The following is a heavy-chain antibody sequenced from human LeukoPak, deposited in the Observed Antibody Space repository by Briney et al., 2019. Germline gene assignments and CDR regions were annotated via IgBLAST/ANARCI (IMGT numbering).Heavy chain of an antibody. D-gene: IGHD2-2*01. V-gene: IGHV3-48*04. CDR3: ARETFCSSTTCPIGDHFDY. CDR2: ISGSCSTI. CDR1: GFTFSNYW. Sequence: GGPLRLSRAASGFTFSNYWMSWVRQAPGKGLEWVSYISGSCSTIYYADSVKGRFTISRENAKNTQYLQMNSLRAEDTAVYYCARETFCSSTTCPIGDHFDYWGQGTLVTVSS. J-gene: IGHJ4*02.